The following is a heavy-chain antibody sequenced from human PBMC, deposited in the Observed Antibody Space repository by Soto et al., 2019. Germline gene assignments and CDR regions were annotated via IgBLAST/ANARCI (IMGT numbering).Heavy chain of an antibody. V-gene: IGHV4-39*01. J-gene: IGHJ4*02. D-gene: IGHD3-10*01. CDR2: IYYSGST. CDR1: GGSIISSSDY. CDR3: ARRGSGSYSEY. Sequence: PSQTLSLTCTVSGGSIISSSDYWGWIRQPPGKGLEGIGSIYYSGSTYYNPSLKSRVTISVDTSKNQSPLKLSFVTTADTALYYCARRGSGSYSEYWGQGTLVTVSS.